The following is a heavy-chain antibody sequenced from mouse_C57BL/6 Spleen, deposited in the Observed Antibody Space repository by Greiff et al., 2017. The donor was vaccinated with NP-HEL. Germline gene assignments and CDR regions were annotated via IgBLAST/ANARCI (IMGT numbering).Heavy chain of an antibody. D-gene: IGHD3-2*02. CDR2: IYPSDSET. V-gene: IGHV1-61*01. CDR1: GYTFTSYW. J-gene: IGHJ4*01. CDR3: ARGNSGSHAMDY. Sequence: QVQLQQPGAELVRPGSSVKLSCKASGYTFTSYWMDWVKQRPGQGLEWIGNIYPSDSETHYNQKFKDKATLTVDKSSSTAYMQLSSLPSEDSAVYYCARGNSGSHAMDYWGQGTSVTVSS.